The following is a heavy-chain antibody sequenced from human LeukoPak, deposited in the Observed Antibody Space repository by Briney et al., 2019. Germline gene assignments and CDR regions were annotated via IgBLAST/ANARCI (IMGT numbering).Heavy chain of an antibody. CDR3: ARGPWVIAAAEH. Sequence: PSETLSLTCAVYGGSFSGYYWSWIRQPPGKGLEWIGEINHSGSTNYNPSLKSRVTISVDTSKNQFSLKLSSVTAADTAVYYCARGPWVIAAAEHWGQGTLVTVSS. CDR1: GGSFSGYY. CDR2: INHSGST. J-gene: IGHJ1*01. V-gene: IGHV4-34*01. D-gene: IGHD6-13*01.